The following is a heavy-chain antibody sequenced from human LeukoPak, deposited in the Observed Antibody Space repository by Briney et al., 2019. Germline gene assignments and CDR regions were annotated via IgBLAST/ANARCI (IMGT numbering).Heavy chain of an antibody. D-gene: IGHD2-15*01. V-gene: IGHV3-23*01. Sequence: GSLRLSCAASGFTFSSYAMSWVRQAPGKGLEWVSAISGSGGSTYYADSVKGRFTISRDNSKNTLYLQMNSLGAEDTAVYYCARDIVVVVAAQKAFDIWGQGTMVTVSS. CDR3: ARDIVVVVAAQKAFDI. J-gene: IGHJ3*02. CDR1: GFTFSSYA. CDR2: ISGSGGST.